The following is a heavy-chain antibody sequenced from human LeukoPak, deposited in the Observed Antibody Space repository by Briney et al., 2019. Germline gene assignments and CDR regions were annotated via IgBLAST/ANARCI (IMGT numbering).Heavy chain of an antibody. CDR3: AIGSSGYYYASNDAFDI. CDR2: IYYSGST. Sequence: SETLSLTCTVSGGSISSYYWSWIRQPPGKGLEWIGYIYYSGSTNYNPSLKSRVTISVDTSKNQFSLKLSSVTAADTAVYYCAIGSSGYYYASNDAFDIWGQGTMVTVSS. CDR1: GGSISSYY. J-gene: IGHJ3*02. D-gene: IGHD3-22*01. V-gene: IGHV4-59*01.